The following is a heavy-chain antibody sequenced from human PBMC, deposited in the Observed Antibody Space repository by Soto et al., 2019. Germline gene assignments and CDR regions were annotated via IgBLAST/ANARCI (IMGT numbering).Heavy chain of an antibody. CDR3: GRDLSFVVPVANDYYSYGMDA. J-gene: IGHJ6*02. CDR1: GYTFTSYG. Sequence: VASVKVSCKASGYTFTSYGISWVRQAPGQGLEWMGWISAYXGNTNYAQKLQGRVTMTTDTSTSTAYMELRSLRSADTAVYYCGRDLSFVVPVANDYYSYGMDAWAQGTTVPVSS. CDR2: ISAYXGNT. V-gene: IGHV1-18*04. D-gene: IGHD2-2*01.